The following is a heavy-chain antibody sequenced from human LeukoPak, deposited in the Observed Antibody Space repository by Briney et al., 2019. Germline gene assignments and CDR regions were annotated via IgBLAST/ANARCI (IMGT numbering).Heavy chain of an antibody. Sequence: ASVKVSCKASGYTFTSYYMNWVRQAPGQGLEWMGIINPSGGSTSYAQKFQGRVTMTRDTSTSTVYMELSSLRSEDTAVYYCARDFRGGYDFWSGYYTPYYFDYWGQGTLVTVSP. CDR1: GYTFTSYY. CDR3: ARDFRGGYDFWSGYYTPYYFDY. D-gene: IGHD3-3*01. CDR2: INPSGGST. J-gene: IGHJ4*02. V-gene: IGHV1-46*01.